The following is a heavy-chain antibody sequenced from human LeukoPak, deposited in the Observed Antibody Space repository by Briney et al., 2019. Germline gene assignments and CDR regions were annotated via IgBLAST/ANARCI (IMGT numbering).Heavy chain of an antibody. Sequence: GGSLRLSFAASGFTVSSNYMSWVRQAPGKGLEWVSGIYSGGNTYYADSVKGRFTISRDNSKNTLYLQMNSLRAEDTAVYYCARGAAVAGTGEVDNWGQGTLVTVSS. CDR1: GFTVSSNY. J-gene: IGHJ4*02. CDR2: IYSGGNT. CDR3: ARGAAVAGTGEVDN. V-gene: IGHV3-66*01. D-gene: IGHD6-19*01.